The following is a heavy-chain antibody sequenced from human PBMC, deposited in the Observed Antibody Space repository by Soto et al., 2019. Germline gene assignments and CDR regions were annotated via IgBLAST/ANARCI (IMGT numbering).Heavy chain of an antibody. V-gene: IGHV1-3*01. CDR1: GYTFTSYA. Sequence: VASVKVSCKASGYTFTSYAMHWVRQAPGQRLEWMGWINAGNGNTKYSQKFQGRVTITRDTSACTAYLELSSLRSEDTAVYYCARAKYSSSWFPDYWGQGALVTVSS. D-gene: IGHD6-13*01. CDR2: INAGNGNT. CDR3: ARAKYSSSWFPDY. J-gene: IGHJ4*02.